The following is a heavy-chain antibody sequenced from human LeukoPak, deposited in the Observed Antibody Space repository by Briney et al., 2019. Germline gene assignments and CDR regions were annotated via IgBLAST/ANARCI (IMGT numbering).Heavy chain of an antibody. Sequence: GGSLRLSGAASGFTFSSYAMSWVRQAPGKGLEWVSAISGSGGSTYYADSVKGRFTISRDNSKNTLYLQMNSLRAEDTAVYYCAKDRGIAVKINWFDPWGQGTLVTVSS. CDR1: GFTFSSYA. CDR3: AKDRGIAVKINWFDP. V-gene: IGHV3-23*01. D-gene: IGHD6-19*01. CDR2: ISGSGGST. J-gene: IGHJ5*02.